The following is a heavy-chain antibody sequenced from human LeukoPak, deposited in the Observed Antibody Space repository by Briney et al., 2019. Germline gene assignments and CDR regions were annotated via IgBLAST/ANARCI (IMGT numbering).Heavy chain of an antibody. D-gene: IGHD5-18*01. J-gene: IGHJ4*02. CDR3: ARGGWSGYSYGSEPEKYFDY. Sequence: ASVKVSCKASGYTFSSYYVHWVRQAPGQGLEWMGMIIPSDGFTSYAQKFQGRVTMTRDMSTSTVYMELSSLRSDDTALYYCARGGWSGYSYGSEPEKYFDYWGQGTLVTVSS. CDR2: IIPSDGFT. V-gene: IGHV1-46*01. CDR1: GYTFSSYY.